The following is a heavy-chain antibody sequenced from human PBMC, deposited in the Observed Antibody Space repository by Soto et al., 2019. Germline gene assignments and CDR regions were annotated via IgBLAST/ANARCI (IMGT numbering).Heavy chain of an antibody. CDR3: AKDAESASDYDILTGYYGGYYYGMDV. CDR2: ISGSGGST. J-gene: IGHJ6*02. D-gene: IGHD3-9*01. V-gene: IGHV3-23*01. CDR1: GFTFSSYA. Sequence: GGSLRLSCAASGFTFSSYAMSWVRQAPGKGLEWVSAISGSGGSTYYADSVKGRFTISRDNSKNTLYLQMNSLRAEDTAVYYCAKDAESASDYDILTGYYGGYYYGMDVWGQGTTVTSP.